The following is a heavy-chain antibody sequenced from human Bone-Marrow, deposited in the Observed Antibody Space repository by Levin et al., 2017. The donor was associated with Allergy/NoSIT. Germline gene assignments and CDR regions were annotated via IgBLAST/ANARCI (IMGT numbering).Heavy chain of an antibody. CDR3: ARRIAVAGTNYYGMDV. CDR2: ISSNRGST. V-gene: IGHV3-64*01. J-gene: IGHJ6*02. Sequence: PGGSLRLSCAASGFTFSSYAMHWVRQAPGKGLEYVSAISSNRGSTYYANSVKGRFTISRDNSKNTLYLQMGSLRAEDMAVYYCARRIAVAGTNYYGMDVWGQGTTVTVSS. CDR1: GFTFSSYA. D-gene: IGHD6-19*01.